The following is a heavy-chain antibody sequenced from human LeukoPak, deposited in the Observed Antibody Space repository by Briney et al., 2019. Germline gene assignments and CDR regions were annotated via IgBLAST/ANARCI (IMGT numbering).Heavy chain of an antibody. Sequence: SETLSLTCTVSDDSITIYYWSWIRQPPGKGLEWIGYIYYSGSTNYNPSLKSRVTISVDTSKNQFSLKLSSVTAADTAVYYCARDLGARGDYWGQGTLVTVSS. D-gene: IGHD3-10*01. V-gene: IGHV4-59*01. CDR2: IYYSGST. CDR3: ARDLGARGDY. CDR1: DDSITIYY. J-gene: IGHJ4*02.